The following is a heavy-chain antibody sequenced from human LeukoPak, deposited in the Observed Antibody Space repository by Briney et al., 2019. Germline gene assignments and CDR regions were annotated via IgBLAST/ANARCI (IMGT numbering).Heavy chain of an antibody. D-gene: IGHD6-6*01. V-gene: IGHV1-8*01. CDR2: MNPNSGNT. CDR3: ARASTRHSSSSSGY. J-gene: IGHJ4*02. Sequence: ASVKVSCKASGYTFTSYDINWVRQATGQGLAWMGWMNPNSGNTGYAQKFQGRVTMTRNTSISTAYMELSSLRSEDTAVYYCARASTRHSSSSSGYWGQGTLVTVSS. CDR1: GYTFTSYD.